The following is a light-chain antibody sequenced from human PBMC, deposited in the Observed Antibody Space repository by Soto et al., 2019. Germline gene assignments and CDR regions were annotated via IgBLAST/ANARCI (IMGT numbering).Light chain of an antibody. CDR3: QQYGSSPT. V-gene: IGKV3-20*01. CDR2: GAS. CDR1: QSVRSSY. J-gene: IGKJ1*01. Sequence: EIVLTQSPGTLSLSPGERATLSCRASQSVRSSYLAWYQRKPGQAPRLLIYGASNRATGIPDRFSGSGSGTDFTLTITRLEPEDFAVYYCQQYGSSPTFGQGTKVEIK.